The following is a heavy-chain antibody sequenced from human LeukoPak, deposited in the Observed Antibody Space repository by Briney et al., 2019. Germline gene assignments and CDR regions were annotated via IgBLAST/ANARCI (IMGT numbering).Heavy chain of an antibody. J-gene: IGHJ3*02. CDR1: GFTFRTYS. CDR2: ISYEGSNK. CDR3: AREGTFYDYVWGRDRSMDAFDI. V-gene: IGHV3-30*04. Sequence: GGSLRLSCAASGFTFRTYSMNWVRQAPGKGLEWVALISYEGSNKYYADSVKGRFTISRDNYKNTLYLQMNSLRAEDTAVYYCAREGTFYDYVWGRDRSMDAFDIWGQGTMVTVSS. D-gene: IGHD3-16*02.